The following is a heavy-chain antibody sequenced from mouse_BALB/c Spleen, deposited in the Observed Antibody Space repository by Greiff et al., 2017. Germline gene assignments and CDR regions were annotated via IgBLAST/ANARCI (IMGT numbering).Heavy chain of an antibody. J-gene: IGHJ3*01. V-gene: IGHV1S81*02. CDR1: GYTFTSYY. CDR3: TRGGAIYYDYGAWFAY. CDR2: INPSNGGT. Sequence: QVQLQQSGAELVKPGASVKLSCKASGYTFTSYYMYWVKQRPGQGLEWIGEINPSNGGTNFNEKFKSKATLTGDKSSSTAYMQLSSLTSEDSEVYYCTRGGAIYYDYGAWFAYWGQGTLVTVSA. D-gene: IGHD2-4*01.